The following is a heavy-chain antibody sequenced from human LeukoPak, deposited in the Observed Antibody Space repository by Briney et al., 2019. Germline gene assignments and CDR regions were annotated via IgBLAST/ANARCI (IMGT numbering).Heavy chain of an antibody. CDR2: ISSSGSTI. Sequence: GGSLRLSCAASGFTFSSYVMNWVRQAPGKGLEWVSYISSSGSTIYYADSVKGRFTISKDNAKNSLYLQMNSLRAEDTAVYYCARVVEVWYSMDVWGKGATVTVSS. J-gene: IGHJ6*04. V-gene: IGHV3-48*03. CDR1: GFTFSSYV. D-gene: IGHD2-21*01. CDR3: ARVVEVWYSMDV.